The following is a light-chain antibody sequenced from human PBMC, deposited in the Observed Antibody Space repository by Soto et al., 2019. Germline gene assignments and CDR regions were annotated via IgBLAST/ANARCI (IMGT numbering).Light chain of an antibody. CDR2: SAF. J-gene: IGKJ2*01. CDR3: LQHHTHPYT. CDR1: HDIRND. V-gene: IGKV1-17*01. Sequence: DIQMAQSPSSLSASVGDRVTITCRASHDIRNDLGWYQQKPGKAPERLIYSAFNLQAGVPSRFSGSGSGTEFTLTVSSLEPEDFATYFCLQHHTHPYTFGQGTKLEI.